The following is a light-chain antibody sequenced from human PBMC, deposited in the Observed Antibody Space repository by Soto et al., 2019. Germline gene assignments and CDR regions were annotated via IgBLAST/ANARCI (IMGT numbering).Light chain of an antibody. CDR3: CSSAGSSPWV. CDR2: EVS. V-gene: IGLV2-23*02. Sequence: QSVLTQPASVSGSPGQSITISCTGTSSDVGGYNLVSWYQQHPGKAPKLMIYEVSKRPSGVSNRFSGSKSGNTASLTISGLQAEDEADYYCCSSAGSSPWVFGGGTKLTVL. J-gene: IGLJ3*02. CDR1: SSDVGGYNL.